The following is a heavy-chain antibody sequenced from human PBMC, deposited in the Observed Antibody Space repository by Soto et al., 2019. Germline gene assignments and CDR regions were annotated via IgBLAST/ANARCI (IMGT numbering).Heavy chain of an antibody. CDR1: GGSFSGYY. CDR3: ARPYYDFWSGYSRYYYYGMDV. V-gene: IGHV4-34*01. Sequence: SETLSLTCAVYGGSFSGYYWSWIRQPPGKGLEWIGEINHSGSTNYNPSLKSRVTISVDTSKNQFSLKLSSVTAADTAVYYCARPYYDFWSGYSRYYYYGMDVWGQGTTVTVSS. CDR2: INHSGST. D-gene: IGHD3-3*01. J-gene: IGHJ6*02.